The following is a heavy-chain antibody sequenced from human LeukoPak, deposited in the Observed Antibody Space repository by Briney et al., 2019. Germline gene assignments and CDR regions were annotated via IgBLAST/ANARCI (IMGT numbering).Heavy chain of an antibody. Sequence: PGGSLRLSCVASGFSFSHYAMSWVRQAPGKGLEWVSTISGDGGSTYYADSVKGRFTISRDNSKNTLYLQMNSLSDGDTAVYYCGKDSGRYTYGLFDFWGQGTLVTVSS. CDR2: ISGDGGST. CDR1: GFSFSHYA. J-gene: IGHJ4*02. CDR3: GKDSGRYTYGLFDF. D-gene: IGHD5-18*01. V-gene: IGHV3-23*01.